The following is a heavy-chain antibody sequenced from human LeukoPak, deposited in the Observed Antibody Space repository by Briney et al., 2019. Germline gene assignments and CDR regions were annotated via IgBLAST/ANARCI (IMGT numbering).Heavy chain of an antibody. CDR3: AHTGHYYDRNNANWYFDL. Sequence: KRSGPTLVKPTQTLTLTCTFSGFSLSTSGVGVGRIRQPPGKALEWLAVIYWDDDKRYSPSLKNRLTITKDTSKNQVVLSVTNMDPVDTATYYCAHTGHYYDRNNANWYFDLWGRGTLVTVSS. CDR1: GFSLSTSGVG. V-gene: IGHV2-5*02. D-gene: IGHD3-22*01. CDR2: IYWDDDK. J-gene: IGHJ2*01.